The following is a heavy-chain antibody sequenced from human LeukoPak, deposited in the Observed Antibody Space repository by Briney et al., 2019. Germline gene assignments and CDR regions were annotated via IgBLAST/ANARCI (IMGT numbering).Heavy chain of an antibody. CDR3: ASHVGGYYYYYMDV. J-gene: IGHJ6*03. CDR1: GFTFSDYY. Sequence: GGSLRLSCAASGFTFSDYYMSRIRQAPGKGLEWVSYISSSGSTIYYADSVKGRFTISRDNAKNSLYLQMNSLRAEDTAVYYCASHVGGYYYYYMDVWGKGTTVTVSS. CDR2: ISSSGSTI. V-gene: IGHV3-11*01.